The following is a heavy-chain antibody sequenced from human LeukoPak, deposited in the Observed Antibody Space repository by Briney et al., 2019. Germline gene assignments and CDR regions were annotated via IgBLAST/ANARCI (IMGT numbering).Heavy chain of an antibody. CDR2: TCYDGSNK. CDR3: ARGSAAAVAGTGEDFDY. D-gene: IGHD6-19*01. V-gene: IGHV3-33*01. J-gene: IGHJ4*02. CDR1: GCTFSSYG. Sequence: GWSLRLSCAASGCTFSSYGMHWVRQAPGKGLEGVAVTCYDGSNKYYADSVKGRFTISRDNSKNTLYLQMTSVRAEDTAVYYCARGSAAAVAGTGEDFDYWGQGTLVTVSS.